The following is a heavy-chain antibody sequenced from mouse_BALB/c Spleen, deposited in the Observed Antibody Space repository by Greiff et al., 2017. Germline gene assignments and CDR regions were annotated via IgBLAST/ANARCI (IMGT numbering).Heavy chain of an antibody. D-gene: IGHD2-14*01. V-gene: IGHV3-2*02. Sequence: VQLKESGPGLVKPSQSLSLTCTVTGYSITSDYAWNWIRQFPGNKLEWMGYISYSGSTSYNPSLKSRISITRDTSKNQFFLQLNSVTTEDTATYYCARSNYRYFYAMDYWGQGTSVTVSS. CDR2: ISYSGST. J-gene: IGHJ4*01. CDR1: GYSITSDYA. CDR3: ARSNYRYFYAMDY.